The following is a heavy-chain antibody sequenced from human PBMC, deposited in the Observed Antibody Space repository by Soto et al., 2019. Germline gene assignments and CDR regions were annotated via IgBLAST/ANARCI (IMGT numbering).Heavy chain of an antibody. CDR3: AKGFSSTSDY. Sequence: XGSLGLSCAASGFTFSSYGMHGVRQAPGKGLEWVAVISYDGSNKYYADSVKGRFTISRDNSKNTLYLQMNSLRAEDTAVYYCAKGFSSTSDYWGQGTLVTVSS. J-gene: IGHJ4*02. V-gene: IGHV3-30*18. CDR1: GFTFSSYG. CDR2: ISYDGSNK. D-gene: IGHD6-13*01.